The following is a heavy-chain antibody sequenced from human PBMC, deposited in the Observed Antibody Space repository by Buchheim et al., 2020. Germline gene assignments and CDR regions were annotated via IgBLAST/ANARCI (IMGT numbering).Heavy chain of an antibody. CDR1: GGSISSYY. V-gene: IGHV4-59*01. CDR2: IYYSGST. J-gene: IGHJ6*02. CDR3: ARDLGGSYLEGYYYGMDV. Sequence: QVQLQESGPGLVKPSETLSLTCTVSGGSISSYYWSWIRQPPGKGLEWIGYIYYSGSTNYNPSLKSRVTISVDTSKNQFSLKLSSVTAADTAVYYCARDLGGSYLEGYYYGMDVWGQGTT. D-gene: IGHD1-26*01.